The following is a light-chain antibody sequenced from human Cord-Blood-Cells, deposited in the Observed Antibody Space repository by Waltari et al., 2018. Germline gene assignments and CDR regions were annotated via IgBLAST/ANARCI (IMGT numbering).Light chain of an antibody. V-gene: IGLV2-14*01. CDR1: SSDVGGYNY. J-gene: IGLJ3*02. CDR2: DVS. CDR3: SSYTSSSTV. Sequence: QSALTQPASVSGSPGQSITISCTGTSSDVGGYNYVSWYQQHPGKAPKLMIYDVSNRPSGFSNRFSDSKSGNTASLTICGLQAEDEADYYCSSYTSSSTVFGGGTKLTVL.